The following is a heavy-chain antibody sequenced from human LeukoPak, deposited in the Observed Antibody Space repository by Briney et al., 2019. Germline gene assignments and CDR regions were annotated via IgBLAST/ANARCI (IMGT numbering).Heavy chain of an antibody. Sequence: PGGSLRLSCAASGFTFSSYSMNWVRQAPGKGLEWVSSISSSSSYIYYADSVKGRFTISRDNAKNSLYLQMNSLRAEDTAVYYCARGGKNYYGSGSYYMCDYWGQGTLVTVSS. CDR3: ARGGKNYYGSGSYYMCDY. V-gene: IGHV3-21*01. D-gene: IGHD3-10*01. CDR1: GFTFSSYS. J-gene: IGHJ4*02. CDR2: ISSSSSYI.